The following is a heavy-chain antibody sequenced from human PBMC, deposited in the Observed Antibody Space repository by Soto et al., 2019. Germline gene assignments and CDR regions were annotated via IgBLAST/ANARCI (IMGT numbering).Heavy chain of an antibody. D-gene: IGHD6-19*01. CDR2: IMPIFGTT. V-gene: IGHV1-69*01. Sequence: QVQLVQSGAEVKKPGSSVKVSCKASGGTFSSFPIAWVRQAPGQGLECVGGIMPIFGTTKYAQNFRDRVTIYADESTSTAYMELSSLRFEDTAVYYCAMIEYSSGSDYWGQGTLVTVFS. J-gene: IGHJ4*02. CDR3: AMIEYSSGSDY. CDR1: GGTFSSFP.